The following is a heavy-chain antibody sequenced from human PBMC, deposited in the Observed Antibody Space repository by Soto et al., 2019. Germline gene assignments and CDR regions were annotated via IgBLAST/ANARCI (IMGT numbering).Heavy chain of an antibody. CDR3: AKDQTAAAGTRFEN. D-gene: IGHD6-13*01. CDR2: ISGSGGNT. CDR1: GFTFSDYA. Sequence: EGQLLESGGGLVQPGGSLRLSCAASGFTFSDYAMSWVRQAPGKGLEWVSTISGSGGNTYYADSVKGRFSISRDHSKNMVFMQMNSLTAEDTALYYCAKDQTAAAGTRFENWGQGTLVTVSS. J-gene: IGHJ4*02. V-gene: IGHV3-23*01.